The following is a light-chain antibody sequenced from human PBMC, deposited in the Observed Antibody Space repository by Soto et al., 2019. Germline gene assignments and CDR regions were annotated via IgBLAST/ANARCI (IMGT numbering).Light chain of an antibody. CDR2: DVS. V-gene: IGLV2-14*01. CDR1: SSDVGGYNY. CDR3: SSYTSSRSPHNV. Sequence: QSALTQPASVSGSPGQSITISCTGTSSDVGGYNYVSWYQQHPGKAPKVMIYDVSNRPSGVSNRFSGSKSGNTASLTISGLQAEDEADYYCSSYTSSRSPHNVCGTGTKLTVL. J-gene: IGLJ1*01.